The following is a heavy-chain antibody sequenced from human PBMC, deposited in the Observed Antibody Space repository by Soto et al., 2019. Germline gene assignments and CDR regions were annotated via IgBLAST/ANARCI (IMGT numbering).Heavy chain of an antibody. Sequence: GGSLRLSCAASGFTFSSYAMHWVRQAPGKGLEWVAVISYDGSNKYYADSVKGRFTISRDNSKNTLYLQMNSLRAEDTAVYYCAREGFGEHRGDYWGQGTLVTVSS. J-gene: IGHJ4*02. D-gene: IGHD3-10*01. CDR3: AREGFGEHRGDY. CDR1: GFTFSSYA. CDR2: ISYDGSNK. V-gene: IGHV3-30-3*01.